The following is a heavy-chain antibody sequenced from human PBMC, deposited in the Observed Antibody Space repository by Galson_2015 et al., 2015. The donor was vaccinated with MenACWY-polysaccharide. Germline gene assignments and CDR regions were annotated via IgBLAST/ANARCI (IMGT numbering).Heavy chain of an antibody. J-gene: IGHJ4*02. Sequence: SVKVSCKASGYTFTGYYMHWVRQAPGQGLEWMGWINPNSGGTNYAQKFQGRVTMTRDTSISTAYMELSRLRSDDTAVYYCARASIAVAGDFDYWGQGTLVTVSS. CDR2: INPNSGGT. V-gene: IGHV1-2*02. CDR1: GYTFTGYY. D-gene: IGHD6-19*01. CDR3: ARASIAVAGDFDY.